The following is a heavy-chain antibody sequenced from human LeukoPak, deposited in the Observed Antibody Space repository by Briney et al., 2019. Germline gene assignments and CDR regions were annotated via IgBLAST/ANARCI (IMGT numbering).Heavy chain of an antibody. CDR2: INPNSGGT. Sequence: ASVKVSRKASGYTFTGYYMHWVRQAPGQGLEWMGWINPNSGGTNYAQKFQGRVTMTRDTSISTAYMELSRLRSDDTAVYYCARVSIVVVPAAWFDPWGQGTLVTVSS. V-gene: IGHV1-2*02. CDR3: ARVSIVVVPAAWFDP. CDR1: GYTFTGYY. J-gene: IGHJ5*02. D-gene: IGHD2-2*01.